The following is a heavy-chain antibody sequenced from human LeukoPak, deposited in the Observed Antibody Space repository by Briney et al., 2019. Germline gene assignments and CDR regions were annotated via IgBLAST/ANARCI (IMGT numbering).Heavy chain of an antibody. D-gene: IGHD6-19*01. Sequence: ASVKVSCKASGGTFSKYTISWVRQRPGQGLEWMGGITPLFGTANYAQKFQGRVTITADESASTAYMELSSLRSEDTAVYYCARPYSSGWYDFDYWGQGTLVTVSS. CDR2: ITPLFGTA. V-gene: IGHV1-69*13. J-gene: IGHJ4*02. CDR1: GGTFSKYT. CDR3: ARPYSSGWYDFDY.